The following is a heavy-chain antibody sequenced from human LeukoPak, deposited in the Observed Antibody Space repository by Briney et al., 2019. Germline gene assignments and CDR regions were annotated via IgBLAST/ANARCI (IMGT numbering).Heavy chain of an antibody. CDR3: ARGGRYYYDSSGSFDY. CDR2: INPNSGGT. CDR1: GYTFAGYY. Sequence: GASVKVSCKASGYTFAGYYMHWVRQAPGQGLEWMGWINPNSGGTNYAQKFQGRVTMTRDTSISTAYMELSRLRSDDTAVYYCARGGRYYYDSSGSFDYWGQGTLVTVSS. V-gene: IGHV1-2*02. D-gene: IGHD3-22*01. J-gene: IGHJ4*02.